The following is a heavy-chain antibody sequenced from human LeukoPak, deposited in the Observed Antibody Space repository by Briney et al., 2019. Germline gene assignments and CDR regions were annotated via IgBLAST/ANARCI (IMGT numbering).Heavy chain of an antibody. CDR1: GFTFSSYA. Sequence: GGSLRLSCAASGFTFSSYAMTWVRQAPGKGLEWVSAISGSGNSTYYADSVKGRFSISRDNSKNTVYLQMSDLRAKDTAVYYCAKITKATTPNYWGQGTLVTVSS. V-gene: IGHV3-23*01. CDR3: AKITKATTPNY. CDR2: ISGSGNST. D-gene: IGHD4-17*01. J-gene: IGHJ4*02.